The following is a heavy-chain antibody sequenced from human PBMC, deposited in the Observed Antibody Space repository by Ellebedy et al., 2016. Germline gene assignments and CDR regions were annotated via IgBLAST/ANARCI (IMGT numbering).Heavy chain of an antibody. CDR3: AKEAITFGGVFDY. Sequence: GGSLRLSCVASGVDISWHYMAWVRQAPGKGLEWVSFIYGGGRTFYADSVKGRFTISRDNSKNTLYLQMNSLRAEDTALYYCAKEAITFGGVFDYWGQGILVIVSS. V-gene: IGHV3-53*01. CDR1: GVDISWHY. D-gene: IGHD3-16*01. J-gene: IGHJ4*02. CDR2: IYGGGRT.